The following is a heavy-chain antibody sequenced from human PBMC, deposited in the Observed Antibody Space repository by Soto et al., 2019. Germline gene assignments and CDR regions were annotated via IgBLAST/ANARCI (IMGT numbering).Heavy chain of an antibody. CDR3: AKGDNLGPKTGYAFDP. CDR1: GDSVSSNTAS. Sequence: SQTLSLPCAISGDSVSSNTASWNWIRQSPSRGLEWLGRTYFRSKWYNDYAVSVKSRIIINPDTSNNQFSLQLNSVTPEDTAVYFCAKGDNLGPKTGYAFDPWGQGIMVTVCS. CDR2: TYFRSKWYN. J-gene: IGHJ5*02. D-gene: IGHD5-12*01. V-gene: IGHV6-1*01.